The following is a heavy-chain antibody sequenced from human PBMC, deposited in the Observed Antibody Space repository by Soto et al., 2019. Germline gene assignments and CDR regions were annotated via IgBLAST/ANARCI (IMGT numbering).Heavy chain of an antibody. D-gene: IGHD5-12*01. V-gene: IGHV3-23*01. CDR1: GFTFSTYA. J-gene: IGHJ4*02. CDR3: AKAFDASGVGYERDFDS. CDR2: ISSGGHST. Sequence: EAQLLESGGGLVQPGGSLRLSCAASGFTFSTYAMAWVRQAPGKGLEWVSAISSGGHSTYYADYVKARITISRDNSKKTMDLQMNGLGAEDTALSYCAKAFDASGVGYERDFDSWGEGTLVAVSS.